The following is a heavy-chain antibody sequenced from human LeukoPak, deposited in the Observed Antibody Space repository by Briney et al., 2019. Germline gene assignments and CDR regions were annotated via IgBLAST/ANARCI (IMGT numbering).Heavy chain of an antibody. D-gene: IGHD1-26*01. V-gene: IGHV4-39*01. CDR1: GGSISSSSDY. CDR2: MYSANR. Sequence: SETLSLTCTVSGGSISSSSDYWGWIRQPPGKGLEWIGSMYSANRYYNPSLKSRVTISGDTSKNQFSLKLSSVTAADTAVYYCARRRRFNNWEFECWGQGILVTVSS. CDR3: ARRRRFNNWEFEC. J-gene: IGHJ4*02.